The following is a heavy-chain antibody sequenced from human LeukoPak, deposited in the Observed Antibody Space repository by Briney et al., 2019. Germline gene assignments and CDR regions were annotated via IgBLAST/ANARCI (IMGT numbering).Heavy chain of an antibody. CDR3: ARVAIAAAGPFDP. D-gene: IGHD6-13*01. CDR1: GGTFSSYA. J-gene: IGHJ5*02. Sequence: GASVKVSCKASGGTFSSYAISWVRQAPGQGLEWMGGIIPIFGTANYAQKFQGRVAITADGSTSTAYMELSSLRSEDTAVYYSARVAIAAAGPFDPWGQGTLVTVSS. V-gene: IGHV1-69*13. CDR2: IIPIFGTA.